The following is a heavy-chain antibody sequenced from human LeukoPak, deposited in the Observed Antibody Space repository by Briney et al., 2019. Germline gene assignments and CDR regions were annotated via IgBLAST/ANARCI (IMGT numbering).Heavy chain of an antibody. D-gene: IGHD4-23*01. CDR2: ISSSSSYI. CDR3: ASPVGGNSVPYYYGMDV. J-gene: IGHJ6*02. Sequence: GGSLRLSCAASGFTFSSYSMNWVRQAPGKGLELVSSISSSSSYIYYADSVKGRFTISRDNAKNSLYLQMNSLRAEDTAVYYCASPVGGNSVPYYYGMDVWGQGTTVTVSS. V-gene: IGHV3-21*01. CDR1: GFTFSSYS.